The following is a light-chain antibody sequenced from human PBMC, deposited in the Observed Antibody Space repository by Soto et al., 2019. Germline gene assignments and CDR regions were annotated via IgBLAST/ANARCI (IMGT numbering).Light chain of an antibody. CDR1: SSNIGSNT. CDR2: SNH. J-gene: IGLJ1*01. CDR3: AALDDSLNGYV. Sequence: QSVLTPPPSASGTPGHRVTISCSGSSSNIGSNTVNWYQQLPGTAPQLLISSNHQRPSGVPDRFSGSKYGTSASLAISGIQYEDEDDYYCAALDDSLNGYVFGTGNKVTVL. V-gene: IGLV1-44*01.